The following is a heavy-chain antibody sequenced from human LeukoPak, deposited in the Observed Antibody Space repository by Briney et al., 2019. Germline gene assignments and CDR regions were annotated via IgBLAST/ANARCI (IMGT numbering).Heavy chain of an antibody. CDR2: IYHSGST. J-gene: IGHJ5*02. Sequence: NPSETLSLTCTVSGYSISSGYYWGWIRQPPGKGLEWIGSIYHSGSTYYNPSLKSRVTISVDTSKNQFSLKLSSVTAADTAVYYCARRGAVAGTPYLNWFDPWGQGTLVTVSS. CDR1: GYSISSGYY. D-gene: IGHD6-19*01. V-gene: IGHV4-38-2*02. CDR3: ARRGAVAGTPYLNWFDP.